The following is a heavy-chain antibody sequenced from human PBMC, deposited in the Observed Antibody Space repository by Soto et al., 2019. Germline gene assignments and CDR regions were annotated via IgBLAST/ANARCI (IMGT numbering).Heavy chain of an antibody. CDR2: TYYRSKWYN. J-gene: IGHJ4*02. V-gene: IGHV6-1*01. D-gene: IGHD1-26*01. Sequence: PSQTLSLTCAISGDSVSSNSAAWNWIRQSPSRGLEWLGRTYYRSKWYNDYAVSVKSRITINPDTSKNQFSLQLNSVTPEDTAVYYCAREVRLMRATPFRGFDYWGQGTLVTVSS. CDR1: GDSVSSNSAA. CDR3: AREVRLMRATPFRGFDY.